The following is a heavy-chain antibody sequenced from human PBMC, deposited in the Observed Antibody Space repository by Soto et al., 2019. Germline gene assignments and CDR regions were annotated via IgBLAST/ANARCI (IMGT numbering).Heavy chain of an antibody. V-gene: IGHV3-21*01. CDR1: GFTFSSYS. CDR2: ISSSSSYI. J-gene: IGHJ6*02. CDR3: ARGPRRSLYAGMDV. Sequence: PGGSLRLSCAASGFTFSSYSMNWVRQAPGKGLEWVSSISSSSSYIYYADSVKGRFTISRDNAKNSLYLQMNSLRAEDTAVYYCARGPRRSLYAGMDVWGQGTTVPVS. D-gene: IGHD6-13*01.